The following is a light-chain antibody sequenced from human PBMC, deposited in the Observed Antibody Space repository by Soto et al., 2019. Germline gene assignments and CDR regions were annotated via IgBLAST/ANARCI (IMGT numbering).Light chain of an antibody. V-gene: IGKV3-15*01. CDR2: ATS. CDR1: QSVGNN. CDR3: QQYGDWPVT. Sequence: EIVLTQSPATLSVSPGERATLSCRASQSVGNNFAWYQQKPGQAPRLLIFATSTRATGVPARFSGSGSGTEFTLTISSLQSEDFAVYYCQQYGDWPVTFGEGAKVEIE. J-gene: IGKJ4*01.